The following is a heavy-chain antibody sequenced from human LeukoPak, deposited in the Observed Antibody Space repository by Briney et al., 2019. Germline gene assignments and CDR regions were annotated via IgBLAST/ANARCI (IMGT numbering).Heavy chain of an antibody. D-gene: IGHD3-3*01. J-gene: IGHJ6*02. CDR2: ISAYNGNT. V-gene: IGHV1-18*01. Sequence: ASVNVSCKASGYTFTSYGISWVRQAPGQGLEWMGWISAYNGNTNYAQKLQGRVTMTTDTSTSTAYMELRSLRSDDTAVYYCARAYYDFWSGSLDYYGMDVWGQGTTVTVSS. CDR3: ARAYYDFWSGSLDYYGMDV. CDR1: GYTFTSYG.